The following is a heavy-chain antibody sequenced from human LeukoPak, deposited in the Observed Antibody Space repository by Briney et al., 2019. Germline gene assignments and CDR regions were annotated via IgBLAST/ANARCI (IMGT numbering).Heavy chain of an antibody. CDR3: ARGFKVLWFGENFDY. CDR1: GGSFSGYY. CDR2: INHSGST. J-gene: IGHJ4*02. V-gene: IGHV4-34*01. D-gene: IGHD3-10*01. Sequence: PSETLSLTCAVYGGSFSGYYWSWIRQPPGKGLEWIGEINHSGSTNYNPSLKSRVTISVDTSKNQFSLKLSSVTAADTAVYYCARGFKVLWFGENFDYWGQGTLVTVSS.